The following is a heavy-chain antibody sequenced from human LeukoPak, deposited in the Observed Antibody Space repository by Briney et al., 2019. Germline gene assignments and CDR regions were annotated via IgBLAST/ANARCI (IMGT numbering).Heavy chain of an antibody. CDR2: ISYDGSNK. CDR1: GFTFSSYA. V-gene: IGHV3-30*04. D-gene: IGHD3-22*01. CDR3: ARDYYDSSGYYESDY. Sequence: GRSLRLSCAASGFTFSSYAMHWVRQAPGKGLGWVAVISYDGSNKYYADSVKGRFTISRDNSKNTLYLQMNSLRAEDTAVYYCARDYYDSSGYYESDYWGQGTLVTVSS. J-gene: IGHJ4*02.